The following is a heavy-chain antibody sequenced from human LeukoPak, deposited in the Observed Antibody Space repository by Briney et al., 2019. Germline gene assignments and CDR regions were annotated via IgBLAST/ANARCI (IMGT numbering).Heavy chain of an antibody. V-gene: IGHV1-18*01. J-gene: IGHJ4*02. CDR3: ARVVTIFGVVIHGHFDY. CDR1: GYTFTRYG. CDR2: ISAYNGNT. D-gene: IGHD3-3*01. Sequence: ASVTVSCKASGYTFTRYGISWVRQAPGQGLEWMGWISAYNGNTNYAQQLQGRVTMTTDTSTSTAYMELRSLRSDDTAVYYCARVVTIFGVVIHGHFDYWGQGTLVTVSS.